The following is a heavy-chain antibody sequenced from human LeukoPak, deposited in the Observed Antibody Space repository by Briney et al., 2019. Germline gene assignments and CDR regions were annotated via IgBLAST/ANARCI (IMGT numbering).Heavy chain of an antibody. CDR2: ISAYNGNT. Sequence: GASVKVSCKASGYTFTSHGISWVRQAPGQGLEWMGWISAYNGNTNYAQKLQGRVTMTTDTSTSTAYTELRSLRSDDTAVYYCARDLYYYDSSGDAFDIWGQGTMVTVSS. J-gene: IGHJ3*02. CDR1: GYTFTSHG. D-gene: IGHD3-22*01. V-gene: IGHV1-18*01. CDR3: ARDLYYYDSSGDAFDI.